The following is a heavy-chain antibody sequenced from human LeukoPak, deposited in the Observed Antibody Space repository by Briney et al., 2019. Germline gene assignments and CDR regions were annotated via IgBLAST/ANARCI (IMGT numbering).Heavy chain of an antibody. Sequence: HAGRSLRLSCAASGFTFSSYGMHWVRQAPGKGLEWVAVISYDGSNKYYADSVKGRFTISRDNSKNTLYLQMNSLRAEDTAVYYCAKGEEQWLVVTRDYYGMDVWGQGTTVTVSS. CDR2: ISYDGSNK. V-gene: IGHV3-30*18. J-gene: IGHJ6*02. CDR1: GFTFSSYG. CDR3: AKGEEQWLVVTRDYYGMDV. D-gene: IGHD6-19*01.